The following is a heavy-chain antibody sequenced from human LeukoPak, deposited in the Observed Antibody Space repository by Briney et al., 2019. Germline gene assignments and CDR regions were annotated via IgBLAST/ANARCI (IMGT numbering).Heavy chain of an antibody. J-gene: IGHJ2*01. CDR2: IYTSGST. Sequence: SSETLSLTCTVSGGSISSYYWSWIRQPAGKGLEWIGRIYTSGSTNYNPSLKSRATMSVDTSKNQFSLKLSSVTAADTAVYYCARDLGDGYKKDWYFDLWGRGTLVTVSS. CDR3: ARDLGDGYKKDWYFDL. V-gene: IGHV4-4*07. D-gene: IGHD5-24*01. CDR1: GGSISSYY.